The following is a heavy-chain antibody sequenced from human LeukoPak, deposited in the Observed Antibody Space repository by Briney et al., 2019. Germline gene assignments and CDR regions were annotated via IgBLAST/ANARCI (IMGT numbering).Heavy chain of an antibody. V-gene: IGHV1-18*01. Sequence: ASVKVPCKASGYTFTSYGISWVRQAPGQGLEWMGWISAYNGNTNYAQKLQGRVTMTTDTSTSTVYMELRSLRSDDTAIYYCARDLSIAVAGTGDYWGQGTLVTVSS. CDR1: GYTFTSYG. D-gene: IGHD6-19*01. J-gene: IGHJ4*02. CDR2: ISAYNGNT. CDR3: ARDLSIAVAGTGDY.